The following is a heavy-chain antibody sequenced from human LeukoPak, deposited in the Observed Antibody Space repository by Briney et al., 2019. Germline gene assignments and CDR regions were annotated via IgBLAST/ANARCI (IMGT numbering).Heavy chain of an antibody. CDR2: IYYSGST. V-gene: IGHV4-59*01. D-gene: IGHD5-18*01. CDR3: ARGPGYSYGDLNY. J-gene: IGHJ4*02. CDR1: GGSISSYY. Sequence: SETLSLTCTVSGGSISSYYWSWIRQPPGKGLEWIGYIYYSGSTNYNPSLKSRVTISVDTSKNQFSLKLSSVTAADTAVYYCARGPGYSYGDLNYWGQGTLVTVSS.